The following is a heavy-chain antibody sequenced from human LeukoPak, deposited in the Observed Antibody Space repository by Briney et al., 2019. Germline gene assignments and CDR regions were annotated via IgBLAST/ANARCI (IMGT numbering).Heavy chain of an antibody. J-gene: IGHJ4*02. D-gene: IGHD6-19*01. CDR1: GFTFSSYW. V-gene: IGHV3-74*01. Sequence: GGSLRLSCAASGFTFSSYWMHWVRQGPGKGLVWVSRINSDGSRTNYADSVKGRFTISRDNAKNSLYLQMNSLRAEDTAVYYCARRSIAVAGPFDYWGQGTLVTVSS. CDR2: INSDGSRT. CDR3: ARRSIAVAGPFDY.